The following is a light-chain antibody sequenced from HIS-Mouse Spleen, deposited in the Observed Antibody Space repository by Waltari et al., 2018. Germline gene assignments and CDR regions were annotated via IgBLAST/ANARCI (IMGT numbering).Light chain of an antibody. CDR3: AAWDDSLSGPV. J-gene: IGLJ3*02. V-gene: IGLV1-47*01. CDR1: SSNIGRNS. Sequence: QSVLTQPPSASGTPGQSVTIPCSGSSSNIGRNSVYWYQPLPGTAPNLLIYRNNQRPSGVPDRFSGSKSGTSASLAISGLRSEDEADYYCAAWDDSLSGPVFGGGTKLTVL. CDR2: RNN.